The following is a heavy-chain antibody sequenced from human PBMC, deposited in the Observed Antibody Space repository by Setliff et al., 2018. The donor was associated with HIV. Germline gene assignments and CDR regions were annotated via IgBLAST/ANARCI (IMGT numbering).Heavy chain of an antibody. CDR1: GGSFSGHF. Sequence: SETLSLTCAVYGGSFSGHFWTWIRQPPGKGLEWIGNINPNGDTNYNYISSMKGRLALSLDTSKNQFSLTLRSVTAADTAVYYCASLLVFPAGGLFDFWGHGNLVTVSS. D-gene: IGHD1-26*01. CDR3: ASLLVFPAGGLFDF. CDR2: INPNGDT. V-gene: IGHV4-34*01. J-gene: IGHJ4*01.